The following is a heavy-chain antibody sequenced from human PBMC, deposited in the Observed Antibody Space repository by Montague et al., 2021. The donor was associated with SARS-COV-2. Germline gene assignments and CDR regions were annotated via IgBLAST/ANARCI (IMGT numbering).Heavy chain of an antibody. Sequence: SLRLSCAASGFTFSSYGIHWVRQAPGKGLEWVAVISYDGSNKHYADSVKGRFTISRDNSKNTLYLQMNSLRAEDTAVYYCAKDQGDCSCSRCFRGWTYYYYGMGVWGQGTTVTVSS. J-gene: IGHJ6*02. CDR3: AKDQGDCSCSRCFRGWTYYYYGMGV. CDR1: GFTFSSYG. CDR2: ISYDGSNK. V-gene: IGHV3-30*18. D-gene: IGHD2-2*01.